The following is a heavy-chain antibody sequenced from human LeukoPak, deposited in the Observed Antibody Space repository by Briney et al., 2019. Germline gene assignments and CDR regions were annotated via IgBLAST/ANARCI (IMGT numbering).Heavy chain of an antibody. D-gene: IGHD3-3*01. CDR3: ATTYYDFWSGYPESHPEYFQH. J-gene: IGHJ1*01. V-gene: IGHV3-48*04. Sequence: PGGSLGLSCAASGFTFSNYSMNWVRQAPGKGLEWVSYISSSSSTIYYADSVKGRFTISRDNAKNSLYLQMNSLRAEDTAVYYCATTYYDFWSGYPESHPEYFQHWGQGTLVTVSS. CDR2: ISSSSSTI. CDR1: GFTFSNYS.